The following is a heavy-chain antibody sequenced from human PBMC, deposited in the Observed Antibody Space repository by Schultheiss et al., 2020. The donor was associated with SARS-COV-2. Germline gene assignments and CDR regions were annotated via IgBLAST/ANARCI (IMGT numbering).Heavy chain of an antibody. Sequence: GGSLRLSCAASGFTFSNAWMSWVRQAPGKGLEWVGRIKSKTDGGTTEYAASVKGRFTISRDDSKNTLYLQMNSLKTEDTAVYYCTTDIRYSSSCVDVWGQGTTVTVSS. CDR2: IKSKTDGGTT. CDR3: TTDIRYSSSCVDV. D-gene: IGHD6-13*01. J-gene: IGHJ6*02. V-gene: IGHV3-15*01. CDR1: GFTFSNAW.